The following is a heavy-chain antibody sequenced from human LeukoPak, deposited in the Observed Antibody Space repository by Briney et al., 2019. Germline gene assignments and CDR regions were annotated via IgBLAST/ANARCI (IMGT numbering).Heavy chain of an antibody. V-gene: IGHV3-30*02. CDR1: GFTFSSYG. CDR2: IRYDGSNK. J-gene: IGHJ3*02. CDR3: ARGEAAAGTGAFDI. Sequence: PGGSLRLSCAASGFTFSSYGMHWVRQAPGKGLEWVAFIRYDGSNKYYADSVKGRFTISRDNSKNTLYLQMNSLRAEDTAVYYCARGEAAAGTGAFDIWGQGTMVTVSS. D-gene: IGHD6-13*01.